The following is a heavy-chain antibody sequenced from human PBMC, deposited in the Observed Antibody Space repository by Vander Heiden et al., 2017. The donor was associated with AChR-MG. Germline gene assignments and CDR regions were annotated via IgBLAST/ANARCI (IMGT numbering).Heavy chain of an antibody. J-gene: IGHJ4*02. Sequence: QVQLVESGGGVVQPGGSLRLPCAASGFTFSSYVMHWVRQAPGKGLEWVAFIRYDGSNKYYADSVKGRFTISRDNSKNTLYLQMNSLRAEDTAVYYCAKEHLMVRGDTGGYWGQGTLVTVSS. CDR3: AKEHLMVRGDTGGY. D-gene: IGHD3-10*01. CDR1: GFTFSSYV. CDR2: IRYDGSNK. V-gene: IGHV3-30*02.